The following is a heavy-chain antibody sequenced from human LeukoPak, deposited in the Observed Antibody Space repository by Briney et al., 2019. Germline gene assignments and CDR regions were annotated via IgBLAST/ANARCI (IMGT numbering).Heavy chain of an antibody. V-gene: IGHV1-18*04. Sequence: GASVKVSCKASGYTLTGYYMHWVRQAPGQGLEWMGWISAYNGNTNYAQKLQGRVTMTTDTSTSTAYMELRSLRSDDTAVYYCARVLVSGDSRGSDYWGQGTLVTVSS. J-gene: IGHJ4*02. CDR3: ARVLVSGDSRGSDY. D-gene: IGHD6-19*01. CDR2: ISAYNGNT. CDR1: GYTLTGYY.